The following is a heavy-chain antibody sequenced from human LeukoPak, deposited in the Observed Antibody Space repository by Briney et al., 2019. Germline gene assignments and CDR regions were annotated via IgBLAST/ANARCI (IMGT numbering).Heavy chain of an antibody. CDR3: AKDHEDYGSTYFCAFDV. D-gene: IGHD3-3*01. J-gene: IGHJ3*01. CDR2: ISGSGGTT. CDR1: GFGFSRFA. Sequence: SGGSLRLSCVGSGFGFSRFAMTWVRQAPGKGLEWVSGISGSGGTTDYVDSAKGRFSISRDNSKTTVYLQMSSLRAENTTVYYCAKDHEDYGSTYFCAFDVWGRGTMVTVPS. V-gene: IGHV3-23*01.